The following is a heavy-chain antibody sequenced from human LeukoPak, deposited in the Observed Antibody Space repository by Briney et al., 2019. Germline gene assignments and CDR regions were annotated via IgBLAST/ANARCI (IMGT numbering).Heavy chain of an antibody. Sequence: GGSLRLSCAASGFTFSSYGMHWVRQAPGKGLEWVSSITSSSSYIYYADSVKGRFTISRDNAKHSLYLQMNSLRAEDTAVYYCARSVVCGYSYGCSLDYWGQGTLVTVSS. CDR2: ITSSSSYI. CDR3: ARSVVCGYSYGCSLDY. D-gene: IGHD5-18*01. J-gene: IGHJ4*02. CDR1: GFTFSSYG. V-gene: IGHV3-21*01.